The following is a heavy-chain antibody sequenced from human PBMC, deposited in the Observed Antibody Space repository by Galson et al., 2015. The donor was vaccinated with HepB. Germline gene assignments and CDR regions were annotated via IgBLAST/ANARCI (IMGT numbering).Heavy chain of an antibody. Sequence: SLRLSCAASGFTFSGSAMHWVRQASGKGLEWVGRIRSKANSYATAYAASVKGRFTISRDDSKNTAYLQMNSLKTEDTAVYYCTRGDDFWSGYLDAFDIWGQGTMVTVSS. CDR2: IRSKANSYAT. J-gene: IGHJ3*02. V-gene: IGHV3-73*01. CDR3: TRGDDFWSGYLDAFDI. CDR1: GFTFSGSA. D-gene: IGHD3-3*01.